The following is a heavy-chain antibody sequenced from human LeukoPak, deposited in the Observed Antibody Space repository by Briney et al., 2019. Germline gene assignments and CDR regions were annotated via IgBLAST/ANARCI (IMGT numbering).Heavy chain of an antibody. J-gene: IGHJ5*02. CDR1: GFTFSSYW. V-gene: IGHV3-74*01. D-gene: IGHD4-23*01. CDR2: IKSDGSTT. CDR3: ARDRYGDNSGNWFDP. Sequence: YPGGSLRLSCAAYGFTFSSYWMHWVRQAPGKGLVWVSRIKSDGSTTTYADSVKGRFTISRDNAKNTLYLQMNSLRAEDTAVYYCARDRYGDNSGNWFDPWGQGTLVTVSS.